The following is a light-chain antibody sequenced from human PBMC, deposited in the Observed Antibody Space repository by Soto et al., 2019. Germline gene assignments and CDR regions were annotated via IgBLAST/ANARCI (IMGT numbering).Light chain of an antibody. CDR2: GAS. CDR1: QSVGSN. Sequence: TQSPRSLSVSPGERAALSCRASQSVGSNLAWYQRKTGQAPRLLIYGASTRATGIPSRFSGSGSGTEFTLTISSLQSEDFAVYYCQQYYDWPWTFGQGTKVDIK. V-gene: IGKV3-15*01. CDR3: QQYYDWPWT. J-gene: IGKJ1*01.